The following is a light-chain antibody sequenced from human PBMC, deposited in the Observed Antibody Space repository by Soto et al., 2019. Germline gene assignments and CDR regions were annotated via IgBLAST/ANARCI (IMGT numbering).Light chain of an antibody. CDR2: AAS. CDR3: QQSNSFPYT. V-gene: IGKV1-12*01. CDR1: QPINTW. Sequence: DIQMTQSPSSVSASVGDIITITCRASQPINTWLAWYQQKSGKAPNLLIYAASTLHRGAPSRFSGRVSGPDFSLTIRNLEPEDCATYYCQQSNSFPYTFGQGTKVEMK. J-gene: IGKJ2*01.